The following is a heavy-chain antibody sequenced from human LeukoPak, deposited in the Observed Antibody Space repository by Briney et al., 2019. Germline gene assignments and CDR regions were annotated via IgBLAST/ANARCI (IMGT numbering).Heavy chain of an antibody. D-gene: IGHD6-6*01. J-gene: IGHJ4*02. Sequence: GGSLLLSCAASGFTFDDYAMHWGRPAPGKGLEWVSGISWNSGSIGYADSVKGRFTISRDNAKNSLYLQMNSLRAEDTALYYCAKEAGYSSSSNSFDYWGQGTLVTVSS. V-gene: IGHV3-9*01. CDR1: GFTFDDYA. CDR2: ISWNSGSI. CDR3: AKEAGYSSSSNSFDY.